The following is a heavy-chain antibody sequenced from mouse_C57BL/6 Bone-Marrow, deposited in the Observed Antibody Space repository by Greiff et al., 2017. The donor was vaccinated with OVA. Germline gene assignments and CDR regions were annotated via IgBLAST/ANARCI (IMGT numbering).Heavy chain of an antibody. CDR2: ISYDGSN. CDR3: ASPMVTHYYAMDY. V-gene: IGHV3-6*01. D-gene: IGHD2-2*01. CDR1: GYSITSGYY. J-gene: IGHJ4*01. Sequence: EVQLQESGPGLVKPSQSLSLTCSVTGYSITSGYYWNWIRQFPGNKLEWMGYISYDGSNNYNPSLKNRISITRDTSKNQFFLKLNSVTTEDTATYYCASPMVTHYYAMDYWGQGTSVTVSS.